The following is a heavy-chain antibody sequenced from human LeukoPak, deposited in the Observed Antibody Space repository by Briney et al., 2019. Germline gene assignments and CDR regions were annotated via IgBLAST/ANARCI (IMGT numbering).Heavy chain of an antibody. J-gene: IGHJ4*02. D-gene: IGHD1-26*01. CDR2: IIPIFGTA. CDR3: AMSGSYSNTIFDY. CDR1: GGTFSSYA. V-gene: IGHV1-69*05. Sequence: SVKVSCKASGGTFSSYAISWVRQAPGQGLEWMGGIIPIFGTANYAQKFQGRVTITTDESTSTAYMELSSLRSEDTAVYYCAMSGSYSNTIFDYWGQGTLVTVSS.